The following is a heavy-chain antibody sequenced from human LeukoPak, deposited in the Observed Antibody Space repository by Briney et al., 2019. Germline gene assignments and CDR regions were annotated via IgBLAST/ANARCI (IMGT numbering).Heavy chain of an antibody. CDR3: ARRGLRGFPLALLVY. CDR2: LWYDGNNK. J-gene: IGHJ4*02. CDR1: GFTLSNYV. D-gene: IGHD2-15*01. V-gene: IGHV3-33*01. Sequence: GGSLRLSCAASGFTLSNYVMDWVRQAPGKGVEWVAGLWYDGNNKQYADCVKGRFTISRDNSKNTVYVEMNSLRAEDTAVYYCARRGLRGFPLALLVYWGQGTLVTLSS.